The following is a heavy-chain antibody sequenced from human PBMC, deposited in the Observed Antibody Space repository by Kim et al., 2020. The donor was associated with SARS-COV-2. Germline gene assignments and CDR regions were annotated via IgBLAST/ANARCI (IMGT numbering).Heavy chain of an antibody. CDR1: GYTFTSYD. CDR2: MNPNSGNT. J-gene: IGHJ6*03. CDR3: ALTLFPYFYYIDV. D-gene: IGHD2-21*01. V-gene: IGHV1-8*01. Sequence: ASVKVSCKASGYTFTSYDINWVRQATGQGLEWMGWMNPNSGNTGYAQKFQGRVTMTRNTTISTAYMELGSLRSEDTAVYYCALTLFPYFYYIDVWGKGTTVTVSS.